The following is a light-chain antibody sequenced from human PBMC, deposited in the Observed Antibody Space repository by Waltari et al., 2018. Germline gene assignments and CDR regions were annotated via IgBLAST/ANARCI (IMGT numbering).Light chain of an antibody. V-gene: IGKV1-NL1*01. CDR2: AAS. Sequence: DIQMTQSPSSLSASVGDRVTITCRASRGISNSLAWYQQKPGKAPKLLLYAASRLESGVPSRFSGSGSGTDYTLTISSLQPEDFATYYCQQYYSNTRDFGPGTKVDIK. CDR1: RGISNS. J-gene: IGKJ3*01. CDR3: QQYYSNTRD.